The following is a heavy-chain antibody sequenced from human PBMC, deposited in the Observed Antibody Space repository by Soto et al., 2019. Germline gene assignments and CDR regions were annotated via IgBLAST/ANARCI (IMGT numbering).Heavy chain of an antibody. CDR1: GFTFTDAW. D-gene: IGHD3-22*01. Sequence: VQLVESGGGLAKPGESLRLSCAASGFTFTDAWMSWVRQAPGKGLEWVGRLTSKVDGGTAEYAAPVRGRFAISTDASRDPFYLQMNSLKADDTAVYYCTTDPTFYMDSSGFLRRRFQSWGQGTLVTVSS. J-gene: IGHJ5*02. V-gene: IGHV3-15*01. CDR2: LTSKVDGGTA. CDR3: TTDPTFYMDSSGFLRRRFQS.